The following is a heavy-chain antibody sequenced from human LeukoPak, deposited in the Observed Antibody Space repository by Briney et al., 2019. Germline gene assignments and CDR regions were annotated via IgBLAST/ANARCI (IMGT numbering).Heavy chain of an antibody. Sequence: PSETLSLTCTVSNYSISSAYYWSWIRQPPGKGLEWIGRIYTSGSTNYNPSLKSRVTISVDTPKNQFSLKLSSVTAADTAVYYCAGNYYGSGSYYSEDRYWGQGTLVTVSS. J-gene: IGHJ4*02. CDR1: NYSISSAYY. CDR2: IYTSGST. CDR3: AGNYYGSGSYYSEDRY. D-gene: IGHD3-10*01. V-gene: IGHV4-38-2*02.